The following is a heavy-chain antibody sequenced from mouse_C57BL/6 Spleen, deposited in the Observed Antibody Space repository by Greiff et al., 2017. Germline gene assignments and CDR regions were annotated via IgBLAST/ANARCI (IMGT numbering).Heavy chain of an antibody. CDR2: IYPRSGNT. D-gene: IGHD2-5*01. CDR3: ARGDYSNYDAMDY. J-gene: IGHJ4*01. V-gene: IGHV1-81*01. Sequence: VKLVESGAELARPGASVKLSCKASGYTFTSYGISWVKQRTGQGLEWIGEIYPRSGNTYYNEKFKGKATLTADKSSSTAYMELRSLTSEDSAVYFCARGDYSNYDAMDYWGQGTSVTVSS. CDR1: GYTFTSYG.